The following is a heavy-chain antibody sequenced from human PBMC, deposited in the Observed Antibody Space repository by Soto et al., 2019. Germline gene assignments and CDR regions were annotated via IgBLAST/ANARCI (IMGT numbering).Heavy chain of an antibody. CDR2: IYSGGST. Sequence: EVQLVESGGGLVQPGGSLRLSCAASGFTVSSNYMSWVRQAPGKGLEWVSVIYSGGSTYYADSVKGRFTISRDNSKNPVYFQKNSLRAEDRAVFYWARWGGGFDYWGQGTLVTVSS. CDR1: GFTVSSNY. J-gene: IGHJ4*02. D-gene: IGHD3-16*01. V-gene: IGHV3-66*01. CDR3: ARWGGGFDY.